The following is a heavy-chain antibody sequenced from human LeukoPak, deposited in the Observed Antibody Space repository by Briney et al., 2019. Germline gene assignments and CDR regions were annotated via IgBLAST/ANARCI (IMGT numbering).Heavy chain of an antibody. J-gene: IGHJ4*02. Sequence: PGGSLRLSCAASGFTFSSYGMHWVRQAPGKGLEWVAVISYDGSNKYYADSVKGRFTISRDNSKNTLYLQMNSLRAEDTAVYYCAKSPSWLGELFDYWGQGTLVTVSS. V-gene: IGHV3-30*18. CDR1: GFTFSSYG. D-gene: IGHD3-10*01. CDR3: AKSPSWLGELFDY. CDR2: ISYDGSNK.